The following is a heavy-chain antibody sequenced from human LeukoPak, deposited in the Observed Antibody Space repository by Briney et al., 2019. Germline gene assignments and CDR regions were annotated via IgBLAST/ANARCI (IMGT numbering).Heavy chain of an antibody. Sequence: SETLSLTCTVSGGSISSSSYYWGWIRQPPGKGLEWIGSIYYSGSTYYNPSLKSRVTISVDTSKNQFSLKLSSVTAADTAVYYCARSYSRVHGFDIWGQGAMVTVSS. CDR1: GGSISSSSYY. D-gene: IGHD6-13*01. CDR2: IYYSGST. J-gene: IGHJ3*02. CDR3: ARSYSRVHGFDI. V-gene: IGHV4-39*07.